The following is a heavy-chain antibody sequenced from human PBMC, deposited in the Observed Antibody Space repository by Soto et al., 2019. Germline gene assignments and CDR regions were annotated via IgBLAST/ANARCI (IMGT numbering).Heavy chain of an antibody. CDR2: IYYSGST. J-gene: IGHJ5*02. CDR3: ARVVDGGGWGSYWFDP. Sequence: SETLSLTCTVSGGSISSYYWSWIRQPPGKGLEWIGYIYYSGSTNYNPSLKSRVTISVDTSKNQFSLKLSSVTAADTAVYYCARVVDGGGWGSYWFDPWGQGTLVTVSS. D-gene: IGHD6-19*01. V-gene: IGHV4-59*01. CDR1: GGSISSYY.